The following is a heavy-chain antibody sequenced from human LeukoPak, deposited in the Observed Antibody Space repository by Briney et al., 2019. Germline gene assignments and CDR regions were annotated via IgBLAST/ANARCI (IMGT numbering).Heavy chain of an antibody. J-gene: IGHJ4*02. CDR2: ITSRSTSI. CDR3: AREFYGNYVSSFDY. CDR1: GFTFSSYG. V-gene: IGHV3-48*01. Sequence: GGSLRLSCAASGFTFSSYGMNWVRQAPGKGLEWLSYITSRSTSISYADSVKGRFTISRDDAKNSLYLQMNSLRAEDTAAYYCAREFYGNYVSSFDYWGQGTLVTVSS. D-gene: IGHD4-11*01.